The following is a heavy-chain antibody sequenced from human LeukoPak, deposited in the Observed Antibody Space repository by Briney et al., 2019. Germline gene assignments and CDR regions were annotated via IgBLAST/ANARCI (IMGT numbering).Heavy chain of an antibody. J-gene: IGHJ5*02. D-gene: IGHD6-6*01. CDR3: ARELGARPPHWFDP. CDR2: IYYSGST. V-gene: IGHV4-30-4*01. Sequence: SETLSLTCTVSGGSISSGDYYWSWIRQPPGKGLEWIGYIYYSGSTYYNPSLKSRVTISVDTSKNQFSLKLSSVTAADTAVYYCARELGARPPHWFDPWGQGTLVTVSS. CDR1: GGSISSGDYY.